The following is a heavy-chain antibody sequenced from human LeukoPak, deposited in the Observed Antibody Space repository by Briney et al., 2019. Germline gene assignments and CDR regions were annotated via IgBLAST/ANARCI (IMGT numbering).Heavy chain of an antibody. CDR1: GFTFSSYS. J-gene: IGHJ4*02. CDR3: ARAPRVDRSYGYFDY. CDR2: ISSSSSTI. Sequence: PGGSLRLTCAASGFTFSSYSMNWVRQAPGKGLEWVSYISSSSSTIYYADSVKGRFTISRDNAKNSLYLQMNSLRAEDTAVYYCARAPRVDRSYGYFDYWGQGTLVTVSS. D-gene: IGHD1-26*01. V-gene: IGHV3-48*04.